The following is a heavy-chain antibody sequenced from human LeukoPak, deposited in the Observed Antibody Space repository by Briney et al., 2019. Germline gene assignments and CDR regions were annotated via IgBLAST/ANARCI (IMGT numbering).Heavy chain of an antibody. CDR2: INPNSGGT. Sequence: ASVKVSCKASGYTFTSYGISWVRQAPGQGLEWMGWINPNSGGTNYAQKFQGRVTMTRDTSISTAYMELSRLRSDDTAVYYCARGDSGMWYYDFWSGYLAAFDIWGQGTMVTVSS. V-gene: IGHV1-2*02. CDR3: ARGDSGMWYYDFWSGYLAAFDI. CDR1: GYTFTSYG. J-gene: IGHJ3*02. D-gene: IGHD3-3*01.